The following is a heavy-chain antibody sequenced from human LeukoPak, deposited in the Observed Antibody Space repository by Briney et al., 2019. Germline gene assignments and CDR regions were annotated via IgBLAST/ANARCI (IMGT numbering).Heavy chain of an antibody. CDR2: ISYDGSKK. D-gene: IGHD3-22*01. CDR3: AKWGVNYYDSSGYETPVDY. V-gene: IGHV3-30*18. Sequence: PGRSLRLSCAASGFTFSSYGMDWVPQAPGKGQERGAGISYDGSKKYYADSVKGRFTISTDNSKNTLYLQMKSLRAEDTAVYYCAKWGVNYYDSSGYETPVDYWGQGTLVTVSS. CDR1: GFTFSSYG. J-gene: IGHJ4*02.